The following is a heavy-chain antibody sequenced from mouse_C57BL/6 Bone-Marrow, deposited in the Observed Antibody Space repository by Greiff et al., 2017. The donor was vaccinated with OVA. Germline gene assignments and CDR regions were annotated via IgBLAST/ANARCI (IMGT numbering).Heavy chain of an antibody. CDR1: GYTFTSYG. V-gene: IGHV1-81*01. Sequence: VQLKESGAELARPGASVKLSCKASGYTFTSYGISWVKQSTGQGLEWIGEIYPRSGNPYYNEKFKGKATLTADKSSSTAYMELRSLTSEDSAVYFCARSAYFAMDYWGQGTSVTVSS. J-gene: IGHJ4*01. CDR3: ARSAYFAMDY. CDR2: IYPRSGNP.